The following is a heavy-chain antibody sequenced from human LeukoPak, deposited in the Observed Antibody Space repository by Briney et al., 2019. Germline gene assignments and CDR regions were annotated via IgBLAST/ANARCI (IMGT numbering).Heavy chain of an antibody. CDR2: IYYSGSA. D-gene: IGHD6-25*01. V-gene: IGHV4-39*01. CDR1: GGSIGSSSYY. CDR3: ARSFSGGYWYFDY. J-gene: IGHJ4*02. Sequence: SETLSLTCTVSGGSIGSSSYYWGWIRQPPGKGLEWIGSIYYSGSAYYNPSLKSRVTISVDTSKNQFSLKLSPVTAADTAVYYCARSFSGGYWYFDYWGQGTLVTVSS.